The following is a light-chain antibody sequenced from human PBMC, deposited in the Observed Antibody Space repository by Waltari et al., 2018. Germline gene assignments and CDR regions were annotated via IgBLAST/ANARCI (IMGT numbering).Light chain of an antibody. CDR3: CSYAGSYIV. J-gene: IGLJ3*02. CDR1: SRDVGGYNH. Sequence: QSALTPPRSVSGSPGQSVTLSCTGTSRDVGGYNHVSWSQQHPGKAPKLMIYDVSKRPSGVPDRFSGSKAGNTASLTISGLQAEDEADYYCCSYAGSYIVFGGGTKLTVL. V-gene: IGLV2-11*01. CDR2: DVS.